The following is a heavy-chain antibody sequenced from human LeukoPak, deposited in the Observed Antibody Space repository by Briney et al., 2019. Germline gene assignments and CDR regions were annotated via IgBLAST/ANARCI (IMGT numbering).Heavy chain of an antibody. D-gene: IGHD1-20*01. CDR2: IKQDGSEK. J-gene: IGHJ4*02. CDR3: AREDSHNSTGGMFYFDY. Sequence: GGSLRLSCAASGFTFSSYWMSWVRQAPGKGLEWVANIKQDGSEKYYVDSVKGRFTISRDNAKNSLYLQMNSLRAEDTAVYYCAREDSHNSTGGMFYFDYWGQGTLVTVSS. V-gene: IGHV3-7*01. CDR1: GFTFSSYW.